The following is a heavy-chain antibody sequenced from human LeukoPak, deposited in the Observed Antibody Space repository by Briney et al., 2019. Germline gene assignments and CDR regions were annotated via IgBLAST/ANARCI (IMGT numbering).Heavy chain of an antibody. Sequence: GGSLRLSCAASGFTFSSYAMSWVRQAPGKGLEWVSVIYSGGSTYYADSVKGRFTISRDNSKNTLYLQMNSLRAEDTAVYYCLCDSSGYYLEYFQHWGQGTLVTVSS. CDR2: IYSGGST. D-gene: IGHD3-22*01. CDR1: GFTFSSYA. CDR3: LCDSSGYYLEYFQH. V-gene: IGHV3-53*01. J-gene: IGHJ1*01.